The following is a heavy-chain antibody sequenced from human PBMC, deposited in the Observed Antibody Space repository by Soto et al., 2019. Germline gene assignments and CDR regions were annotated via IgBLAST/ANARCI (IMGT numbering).Heavy chain of an antibody. V-gene: IGHV4-34*01. CDR3: ARGGYCSSTSCYTPLGY. CDR2: INHSGST. J-gene: IGHJ4*02. D-gene: IGHD2-2*02. CDR1: GGSFSGYY. Sequence: KPSETLSLTCAVYGGSFSGYYWSWIRQPPGKGLEWIGEINHSGSTNYNPSLKSRVTISVDTSKNQFSLKLSSVTAADTAVYYCARGGYCSSTSCYTPLGYWGQGTLVTVSS.